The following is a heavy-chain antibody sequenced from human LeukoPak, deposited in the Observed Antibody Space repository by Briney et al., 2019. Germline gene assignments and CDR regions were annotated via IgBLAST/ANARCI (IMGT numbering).Heavy chain of an antibody. D-gene: IGHD1-26*01. CDR1: GFTFSSYG. J-gene: IGHJ5*02. Sequence: GGSLRLSCAASGFTFSSYGMSWVRQAPGKGLEWVSYISSSSSTIYYADSVKGRFTISRDNAKNSLYLQMNSLRAEDTAVYYCARARSGWFDPWGQGTLVTVSS. CDR3: ARARSGWFDP. V-gene: IGHV3-48*01. CDR2: ISSSSSTI.